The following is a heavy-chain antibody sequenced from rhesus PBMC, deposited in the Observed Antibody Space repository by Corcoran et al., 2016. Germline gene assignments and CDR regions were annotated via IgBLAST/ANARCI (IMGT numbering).Heavy chain of an antibody. CDR1: GGSISDDYY. CDR2: IYGIGGGT. J-gene: IGHJ4*01. V-gene: IGHV4-106*01. CDR3: ARGGPHFDY. Sequence: QVQLQESGPGLVKPSETLSLTCAVSGGSISDDYYWSWIRPPPGKGLEWIGYIYGIGGGTNYNPSLKNRVTISIDTSKNQFSLKLSSVTAADTAVYYCARGGPHFDYWGQGVLVTVSS.